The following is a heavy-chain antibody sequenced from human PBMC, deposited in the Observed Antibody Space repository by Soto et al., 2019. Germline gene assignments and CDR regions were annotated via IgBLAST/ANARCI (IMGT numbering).Heavy chain of an antibody. D-gene: IGHD1-26*01. CDR1: GYSFTTYG. CDR3: AREGARPYSYYGMDV. Sequence: QVQLVQSGAEVKKPGASVKVSCKASGYSFTTYGIAWVRQAPGQGLEWMGWISTYNGDTDYAQNLQGRGIMTPDTSPTTAYMELRSLRSDGTAVYYWAREGARPYSYYGMDVWGQGTRVSVSS. V-gene: IGHV1-18*01. CDR2: ISTYNGDT. J-gene: IGHJ6*02.